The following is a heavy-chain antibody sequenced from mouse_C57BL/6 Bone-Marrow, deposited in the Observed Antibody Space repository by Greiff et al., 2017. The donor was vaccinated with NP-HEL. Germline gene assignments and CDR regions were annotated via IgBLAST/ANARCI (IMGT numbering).Heavy chain of an antibody. D-gene: IGHD2-4*01. CDR3: AYDYDAWFAY. Sequence: VQLQQSGPVLVKPGPSVKISCKASGFTFTDYYMHWVKQSHGKSLEWIGLVYPYNGGTSYNQMFKGKATLTVDTSSRTAFMELNRLTSEDSAIYYCAYDYDAWFAYWGQGTLVTVSA. J-gene: IGHJ3*01. CDR1: GFTFTDYY. CDR2: VYPYNGGT. V-gene: IGHV1-36*01.